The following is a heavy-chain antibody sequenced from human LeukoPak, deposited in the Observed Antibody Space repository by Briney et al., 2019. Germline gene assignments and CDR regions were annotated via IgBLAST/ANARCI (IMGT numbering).Heavy chain of an antibody. Sequence: GGSLRLSCAASGFTFSSYAMNWVRQAPGKGLEWVSAISGSGAGTYYADSVKGRFTISRDNSKNTLYLQMNSLRAEDTAVYYCAKEVSRVTTFYFDYWGQGTLVTVSS. D-gene: IGHD4-17*01. J-gene: IGHJ4*02. CDR1: GFTFSSYA. CDR2: ISGSGAGT. V-gene: IGHV3-23*01. CDR3: AKEVSRVTTFYFDY.